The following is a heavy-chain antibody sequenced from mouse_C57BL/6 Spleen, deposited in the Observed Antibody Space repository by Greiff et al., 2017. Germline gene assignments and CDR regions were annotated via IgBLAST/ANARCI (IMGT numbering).Heavy chain of an antibody. D-gene: IGHD2-2*01. V-gene: IGHV1-18*01. CDR1: GYTFTDYN. CDR2: ITPNNGGT. CDR3: ARSLVTTRGYYYAMDD. Sequence: VQLKESGPELVKPGASVKIPCKASGYTFTDYNMDWVKQSHGKSLEWIGDITPNNGGTIYNQKFKGKATLTVDKSSSTAYMELRSLTSEDTAVYYCARSLVTTRGYYYAMDDWGQGTSVTVSS. J-gene: IGHJ4*01.